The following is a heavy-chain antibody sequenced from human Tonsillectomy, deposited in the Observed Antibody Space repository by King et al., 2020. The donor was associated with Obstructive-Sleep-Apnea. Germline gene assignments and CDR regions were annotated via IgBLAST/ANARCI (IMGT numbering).Heavy chain of an antibody. CDR3: ARRGGYDYGVDY. J-gene: IGHJ4*02. CDR2: IYYSGST. CDR1: GGSISSSSYY. D-gene: IGHD5-12*01. V-gene: IGHV4-39*01. Sequence: QLQESGPVLVKPSETLSLTCIVSGGSISSSSYYWGWIRQPPGKGLEWIGNIYYSGSTYYNPSLKSRVTISVDTSKNQFSLKLSSVTAADTAVYYCARRGGYDYGVDYWGQGTLVTVSS.